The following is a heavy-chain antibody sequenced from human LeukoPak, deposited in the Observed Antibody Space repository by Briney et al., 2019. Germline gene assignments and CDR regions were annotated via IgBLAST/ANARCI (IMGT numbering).Heavy chain of an antibody. Sequence: GASVKVSCRASGYTFTGYHIHWVRQAPGQGLEWVGWIHPNNGVTLYAQKFQGRITMTRDTSINTVYMELSSLTSDDTAICYCACPQRGPGGYYTDFWGQGTLVTVSS. CDR3: ACPQRGPGGYYTDF. CDR1: GYTFTGYH. D-gene: IGHD3-10*01. J-gene: IGHJ4*02. V-gene: IGHV1-2*02. CDR2: IHPNNGVT.